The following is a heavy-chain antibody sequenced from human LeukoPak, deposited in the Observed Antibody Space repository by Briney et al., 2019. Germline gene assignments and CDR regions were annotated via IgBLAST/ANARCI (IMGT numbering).Heavy chain of an antibody. Sequence: ASVMVSCKSFGYTFTSNYMHWVRQAPGQGPEWMGVISPSGASTTYAQTFQGRVTLTRDMSTSTDYLELSSLRSEDTAVYYCARDNSVRDEAWWFSPWGQGTLVTVSS. CDR2: ISPSGAST. CDR1: GYTFTSNY. J-gene: IGHJ5*02. CDR3: ARDNSVRDEAWWFSP. D-gene: IGHD5-24*01. V-gene: IGHV1-46*01.